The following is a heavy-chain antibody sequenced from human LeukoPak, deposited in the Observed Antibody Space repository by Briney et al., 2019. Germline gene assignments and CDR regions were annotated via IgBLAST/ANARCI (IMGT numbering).Heavy chain of an antibody. Sequence: PGGSLRLSCTVSGFTVSSNSMSWVRQAPGKGLEWVSFIYSGTTHYSDSVKGRFTISRDNSKNTLYLQMNSLRAEDTAVYYCARGLGGSSPFDYWGQGTLVTVSS. D-gene: IGHD1-26*01. CDR2: IYSGTT. CDR1: GFTVSSNS. CDR3: ARGLGGSSPFDY. J-gene: IGHJ4*02. V-gene: IGHV3-53*01.